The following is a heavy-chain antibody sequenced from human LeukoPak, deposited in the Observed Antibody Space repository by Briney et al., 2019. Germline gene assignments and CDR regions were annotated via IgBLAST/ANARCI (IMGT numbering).Heavy chain of an antibody. CDR1: GFTFSSYA. D-gene: IGHD3-22*01. CDR2: ISYDGSNK. J-gene: IGHJ3*02. CDR3: AREWGWGDYYDSSDQDAFDI. V-gene: IGHV3-30*04. Sequence: PGGSLRLSCAASGFTFSSYAMHWVRQAPGKGLEWVAVISYDGSNKYYADSVKGRFTISRDNAKNSLYLQMNSLRAEDTAVYYCAREWGWGDYYDSSDQDAFDIWGQGTMVTVSS.